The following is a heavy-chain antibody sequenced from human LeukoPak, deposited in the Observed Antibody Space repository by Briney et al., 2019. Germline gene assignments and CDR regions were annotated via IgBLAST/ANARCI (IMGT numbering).Heavy chain of an antibody. V-gene: IGHV1-2*02. CDR3: ARGLQKVVVAALVEDWFDP. CDR2: INPNSGDT. J-gene: IGHJ5*02. D-gene: IGHD2-15*01. CDR1: EYTFTGYY. Sequence: GASVKVSCKASEYTFTGYYMNWVRQAPGQGLEWMGWINPNSGDTIYAQKFQGRVTMTRDTSISTAYMELSSLRPEDTAVYYCARGLQKVVVAALVEDWFDPWGQGTLVTVSS.